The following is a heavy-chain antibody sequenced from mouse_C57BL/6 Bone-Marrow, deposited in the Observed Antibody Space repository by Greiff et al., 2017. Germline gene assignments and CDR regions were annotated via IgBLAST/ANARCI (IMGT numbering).Heavy chain of an antibody. J-gene: IGHJ3*01. CDR2: IYPGDGDT. Sequence: QVQLQPSGPELVKPGASVKISCKASGYAFSSSWMNWVKQRPGKGLEWIGRIYPGDGDTNYNGKFKGKATLTADKSSSTAYMQLSSLTSEDSAVYFCARSQLRLLAWFAYWGQGTLVTVSA. D-gene: IGHD3-2*02. CDR1: GYAFSSSW. V-gene: IGHV1-82*01. CDR3: ARSQLRLLAWFAY.